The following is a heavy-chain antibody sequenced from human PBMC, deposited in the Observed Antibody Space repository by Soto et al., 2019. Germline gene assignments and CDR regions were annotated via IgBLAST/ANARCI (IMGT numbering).Heavy chain of an antibody. Sequence: QVQLVQSGAEVKKPGASVKVSCKASGYTFSSYAVQWVRQAPGQSLEWIGWIHAGNGDTKYSQKFHGRVTLTRDTSANTAYMALSRLRSEDTAVYYCARVPRYTSDIVEVPAVMFDDWFVPWGQGTLVTVSS. V-gene: IGHV1-3*01. CDR1: GYTFSSYA. J-gene: IGHJ5*02. D-gene: IGHD2-2*01. CDR2: IHAGNGDT. CDR3: ARVPRYTSDIVEVPAVMFDDWFVP.